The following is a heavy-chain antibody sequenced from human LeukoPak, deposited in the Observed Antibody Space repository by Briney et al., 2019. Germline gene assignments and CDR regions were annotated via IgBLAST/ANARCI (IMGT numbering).Heavy chain of an antibody. V-gene: IGHV3-21*01. CDR2: ISSSSSYI. D-gene: IGHD5-24*01. Sequence: PGGSLRLSCAASGFTFSTYWMTWVRQAPGKGLEWVSSISSSSSYIYYADSVKGRFTISRDNAKNSLYLQMNSLRAEDTAVYYCARDRRWLQGGLDYWGQGTLVTVSS. CDR3: ARDRRWLQGGLDY. J-gene: IGHJ4*02. CDR1: GFTFSTYW.